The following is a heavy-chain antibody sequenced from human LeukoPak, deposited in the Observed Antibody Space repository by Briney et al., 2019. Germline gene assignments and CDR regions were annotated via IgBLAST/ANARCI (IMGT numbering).Heavy chain of an antibody. V-gene: IGHV1-3*01. D-gene: IGHD3-10*01. J-gene: IGHJ6*04. CDR3: ARDRQYYYGSGSYYNYYYGMDV. CDR1: GYTFTSYA. CDR2: INAGNGNT. Sequence: GASVKVSCKASGYTFTSYAMHWVRQAPGQRREWMGWINAGNGNTKYSQKFQGRVTITRDTSASTAYMELSSLRSEDTAVYYCARDRQYYYGSGSYYNYYYGMDVWGKGTTVTVSS.